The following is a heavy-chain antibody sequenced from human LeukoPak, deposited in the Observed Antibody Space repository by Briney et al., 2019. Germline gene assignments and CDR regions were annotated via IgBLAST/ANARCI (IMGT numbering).Heavy chain of an antibody. J-gene: IGHJ6*03. CDR3: ARGPSSSSWGNYYYYMDV. CDR2: IIPIFGTA. V-gene: IGHV1-69*13. D-gene: IGHD6-6*01. CDR1: GGTFSSYA. Sequence: SVKVSCKASGGTFSSYAISWVRQAPGQGLEWMGGIIPIFGTANYAQKFQGRVTITADESTSTAYMELSSLSSVTAADTAVYYCARGPSSSSWGNYYYYMDVWGKGTTVTVSS.